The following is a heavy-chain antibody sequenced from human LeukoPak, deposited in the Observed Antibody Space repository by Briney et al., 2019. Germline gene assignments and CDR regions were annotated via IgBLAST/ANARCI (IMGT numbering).Heavy chain of an antibody. CDR3: ATCGYNDEYFQH. Sequence: SDTLSLTCAVYGGSFSGYYWSWIRQPPGKGLQGIGEINHSGSTNYNPSLKRRVTISVDTSKNQTSLKLSSVPAADPAVYYCATCGYNDEYFQHWGQGTLVTVSS. CDR2: INHSGST. J-gene: IGHJ1*01. CDR1: GGSFSGYY. V-gene: IGHV4-34*01. D-gene: IGHD5-24*01.